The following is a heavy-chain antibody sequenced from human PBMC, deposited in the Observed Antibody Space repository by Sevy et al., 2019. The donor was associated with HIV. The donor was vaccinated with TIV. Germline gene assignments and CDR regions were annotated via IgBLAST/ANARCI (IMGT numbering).Heavy chain of an antibody. J-gene: IGHJ4*02. CDR2: IWYDGSNK. V-gene: IGHV3-33*01. Sequence: GGSLRLSCAASGFTFSSYGMHWVRQAPGKGLEWVAVIWYDGSNKYYADSVKGRFTISRDNSKNTLYLQMNSLRAEDTAVYYSARDHCSGGSCYFDYWGRGTLVTVSS. D-gene: IGHD2-15*01. CDR1: GFTFSSYG. CDR3: ARDHCSGGSCYFDY.